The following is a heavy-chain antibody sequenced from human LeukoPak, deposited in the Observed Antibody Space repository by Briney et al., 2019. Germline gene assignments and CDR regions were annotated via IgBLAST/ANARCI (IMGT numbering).Heavy chain of an antibody. Sequence: GGSLRLSCAASGFTFDDYGMSWVRQAPGKGLEWVAFIRYDGSNKYYADSVKGRFTISRDNSKNTLYLQMNSLRAEDTAVYYCAKDPLARLRFLEWLLFDYWGQGTLVTVSS. CDR1: GFTFDDYG. CDR2: IRYDGSNK. V-gene: IGHV3-30*02. CDR3: AKDPLARLRFLEWLLFDY. J-gene: IGHJ4*02. D-gene: IGHD3-3*01.